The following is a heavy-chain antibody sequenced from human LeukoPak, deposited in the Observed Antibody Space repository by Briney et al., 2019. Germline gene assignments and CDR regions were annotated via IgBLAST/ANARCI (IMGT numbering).Heavy chain of an antibody. CDR2: IYYSGST. V-gene: IGHV4-59*01. CDR3: ARAWGVWYFDL. J-gene: IGHJ2*01. D-gene: IGHD3-10*01. CDR1: GGSISSYY. Sequence: PSETLSLTCTVSGGSISSYYWSWIRQPPGKGLEWIGYIYYSGSTNYNPSLKRRVTISVDTSKNQFSLKLSSVTAADTAVYYCARAWGVWYFDLWGRGTLVTVSS.